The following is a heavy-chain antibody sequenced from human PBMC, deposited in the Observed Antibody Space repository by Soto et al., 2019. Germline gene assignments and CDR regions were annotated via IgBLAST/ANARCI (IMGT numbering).Heavy chain of an antibody. J-gene: IGHJ6*04. V-gene: IGHV4-39*01. D-gene: IGHD1-1*01. Sequence: PSETLSLTCTVSGGSISSNSYYWGWIRQPPGKGLEWIGSIYYSGSTYYNPSLKSRVTISVDTSKNRFSLKLSSVTAADTAVYYCAGGPGTGTDPMDVWGKGTTVTVSS. CDR1: GGSISSNSYY. CDR2: IYYSGST. CDR3: AGGPGTGTDPMDV.